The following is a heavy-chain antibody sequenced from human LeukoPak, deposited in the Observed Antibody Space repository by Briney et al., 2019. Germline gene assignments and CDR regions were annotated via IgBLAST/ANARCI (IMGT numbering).Heavy chain of an antibody. D-gene: IGHD2-21*01. CDR2: INPNSGGT. CDR1: GYTFTGYY. Sequence: ASVTVSCKASGYTFTGYYMHWVRQAPGQGLEWMGWINPNSGGTNYAQKFQGRVTMTRDTSISTAYMELSRLRSDDTAVYYCATQNIVVVPSERDYYYGMDVWGQGTTVTVSS. V-gene: IGHV1-2*02. CDR3: ATQNIVVVPSERDYYYGMDV. J-gene: IGHJ6*02.